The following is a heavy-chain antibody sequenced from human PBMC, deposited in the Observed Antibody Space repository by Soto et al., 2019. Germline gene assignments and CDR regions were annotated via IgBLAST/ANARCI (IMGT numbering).Heavy chain of an antibody. J-gene: IGHJ5*02. CDR2: IIPIFGTA. CDR3: ARSSYSSSSEGVRWFDP. V-gene: IGHV1-69*13. D-gene: IGHD6-6*01. Sequence: ASEKVSCKASGGTFSSYAISWVRQAPGQGLEWMGGIIPIFGTANYAQKFQGRVTITADESTSTAYMELSSLRSEDTAVYYCARSSYSSSSEGVRWFDPWGQGPLFTTSS. CDR1: GGTFSSYA.